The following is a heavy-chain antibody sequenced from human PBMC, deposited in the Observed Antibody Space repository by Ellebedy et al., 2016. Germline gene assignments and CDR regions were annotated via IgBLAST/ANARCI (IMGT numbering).Heavy chain of an antibody. CDR2: ISSSSSYT. CDR3: ATGGRSVYDI. V-gene: IGHV3-11*06. D-gene: IGHD3-16*01. J-gene: IGHJ3*02. Sequence: GESLKISXAASGFTFSDYYMSWIRQAPGKGLEWVSYISSSSSYTNYADSVKGRFTISRDNAKNTLYLQMNNLRADDTALYYCATGGRSVYDIWGQGTVVTVSS. CDR1: GFTFSDYY.